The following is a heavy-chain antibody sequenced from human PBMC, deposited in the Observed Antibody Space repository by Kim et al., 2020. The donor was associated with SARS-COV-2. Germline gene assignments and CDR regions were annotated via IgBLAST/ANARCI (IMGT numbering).Heavy chain of an antibody. CDR1: GGSINSYY. CDR2: IYYSGST. Sequence: SETLSLTCTVSGGSINSYYWSWIRQPPGKGLEWIGYIYYSGSTNYNPSLKSRITISVDTSKNQFSLKLRSVTAADTAVYYCARRGYYYDYFDYWGQVTLV. CDR3: ARRGYYYDYFDY. D-gene: IGHD3-22*01. J-gene: IGHJ4*02. V-gene: IGHV4-59*08.